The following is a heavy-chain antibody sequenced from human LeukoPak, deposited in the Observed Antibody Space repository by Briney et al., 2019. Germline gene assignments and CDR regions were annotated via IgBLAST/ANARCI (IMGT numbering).Heavy chain of an antibody. CDR1: GGSFSGYL. J-gene: IGHJ3*01. CDR2: INHSGYT. CDR3: ARHEFGSSSAAFDS. D-gene: IGHD6-6*01. Sequence: SETLSLTCAVHGGSFSGYLWSWIRQPPGRGLEYIGEINHSGYTTYNPSLKSRVTISVDTSKNQFSLNMISVTAADTAVYYCARHEFGSSSAAFDSWGQGTMVIVSS. V-gene: IGHV4-34*01.